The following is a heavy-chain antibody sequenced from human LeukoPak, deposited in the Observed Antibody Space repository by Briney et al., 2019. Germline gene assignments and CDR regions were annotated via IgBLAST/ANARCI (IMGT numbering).Heavy chain of an antibody. CDR2: ISYDGSNK. CDR3: ARVGARDYGDSLFDY. Sequence: PGMSLRLSCAASGFTFSSYAMHWVRQAPGKGLEWVAVISYDGSNKYYADSVKGRFTISRDNSKNTLYLQMNSLRAEDTAVYYCARVGARDYGDSLFDYWGQGTLVTVSS. J-gene: IGHJ4*02. CDR1: GFTFSSYA. V-gene: IGHV3-30-3*01. D-gene: IGHD4-17*01.